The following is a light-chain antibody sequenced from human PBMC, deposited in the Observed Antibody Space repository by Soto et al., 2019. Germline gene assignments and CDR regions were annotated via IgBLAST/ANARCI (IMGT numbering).Light chain of an antibody. CDR3: QQYSSLWT. CDR1: RSVSGSY. J-gene: IGKJ1*01. CDR2: SAS. Sequence: EIMVTQSRCALCLSPGERRSLSCRASRSVSGSYLAWYQQKPGQAPRVLIYSASLRATGIPDRFSGSGSGTDFSLSISRLEPEDFAVYYCQQYSSLWTFGQGTKVDIK. V-gene: IGKV3-20*01.